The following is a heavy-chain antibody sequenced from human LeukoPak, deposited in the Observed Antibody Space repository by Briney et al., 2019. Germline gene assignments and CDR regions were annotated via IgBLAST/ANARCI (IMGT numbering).Heavy chain of an antibody. Sequence: GSSVKVSYKASGYTFTGYYMHWVRQAPGQGLEWMEWINPNSGGTNYAQKFQGRVTMTRDTSISTAYMELSRLRSDDTAVYYCASGTISYHSDYFDYWGQGTLVTVSS. CDR3: ASGTISYHSDYFDY. J-gene: IGHJ4*02. CDR2: INPNSGGT. D-gene: IGHD5-18*01. V-gene: IGHV1-2*02. CDR1: GYTFTGYY.